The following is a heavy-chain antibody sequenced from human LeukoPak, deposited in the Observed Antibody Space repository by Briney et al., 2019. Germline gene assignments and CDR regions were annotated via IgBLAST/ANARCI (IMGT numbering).Heavy chain of an antibody. CDR3: AKGAHYDSSGYSFDY. CDR1: GFTFSTYG. CDR2: IRYDGSTK. J-gene: IGHJ4*02. Sequence: PGGSLRLSCAASGFTFSTYGMHWVRQAPGKGLEWVAFIRYDGSTKYYADSVKGRFTISRDNSKNTLYLQMNSLRAEDTAVYYCAKGAHYDSSGYSFDYWGQGTLVTVSS. D-gene: IGHD3-22*01. V-gene: IGHV3-30*02.